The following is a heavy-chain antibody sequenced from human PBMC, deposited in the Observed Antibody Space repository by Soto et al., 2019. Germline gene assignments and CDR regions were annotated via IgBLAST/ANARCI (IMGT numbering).Heavy chain of an antibody. V-gene: IGHV4-34*01. CDR2: INHSGST. CDR1: GGSFSCYY. Sequence: SETLSLTCAVYGGSFSCYYWIWIRQPPGKGLEWIGEINHSGSTNYNPSLKSRVTISVDTSKNQFSLKLSSVTAADTAVYYCARKYRSGWYDGVQMAYNWFDPWGQGTLVTVSS. CDR3: ARKYRSGWYDGVQMAYNWFDP. J-gene: IGHJ5*02. D-gene: IGHD6-19*01.